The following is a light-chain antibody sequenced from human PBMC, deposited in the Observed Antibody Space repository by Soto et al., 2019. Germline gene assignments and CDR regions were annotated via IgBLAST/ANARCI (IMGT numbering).Light chain of an antibody. J-gene: IGKJ2*01. CDR1: QSVSSY. Sequence: EIVLTQSPATLSLSPGERATLSCRASQSVSSYLAWYQQKPGQAPRLLIYDASNRATGIPARFSGSGSGTDFTLPISSLEPEDFAVYYCQQRSNWRRTFGQGTKLEIK. CDR2: DAS. CDR3: QQRSNWRRT. V-gene: IGKV3-11*01.